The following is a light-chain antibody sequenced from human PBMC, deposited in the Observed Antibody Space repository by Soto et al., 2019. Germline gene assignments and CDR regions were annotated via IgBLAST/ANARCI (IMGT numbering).Light chain of an antibody. CDR3: QSYDSSFAVV. CDR1: SSNIGAGYD. J-gene: IGLJ2*01. Sequence: QLVLTQPPSVSGAPGQRVTISCTGSSSNIGAGYDVHWYQQLPGTAPKLLIYGNSNRPSGVPDRFSGSKSGTSASLAITGLQAEDEADYYCQSYDSSFAVVFGGGTKVTVL. V-gene: IGLV1-40*01. CDR2: GNS.